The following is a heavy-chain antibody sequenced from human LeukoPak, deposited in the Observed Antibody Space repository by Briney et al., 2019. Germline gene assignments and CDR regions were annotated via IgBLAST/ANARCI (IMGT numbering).Heavy chain of an antibody. Sequence: ASVKVSCKASGYTFTGYYMHWVRQAPGQGLEWMGWINPNSGGTNYAQKFQGRVTMTRDTSISTAYMELSRLRSDDTAVYYCARDNEVRGVYDYWGQGTLVTVSS. CDR2: INPNSGGT. D-gene: IGHD3-10*01. J-gene: IGHJ4*02. CDR3: ARDNEVRGVYDY. CDR1: GYTFTGYY. V-gene: IGHV1-2*02.